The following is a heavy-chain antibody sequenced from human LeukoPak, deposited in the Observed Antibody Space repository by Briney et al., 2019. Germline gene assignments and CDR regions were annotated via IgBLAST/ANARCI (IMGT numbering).Heavy chain of an antibody. V-gene: IGHV4-59*12. J-gene: IGHJ5*01. CDR2: IYYSGTT. CDR3: ARDLGSGWYDF. CDR1: GGFISTYY. Sequence: KASETLSLTCTVSGGFISTYYWSWIRQPPGKGLEWIGYIYYSGTTNYNPSLKSRLTISVDTSKNQISLKLSSVTAADTAVYYCARDLGSGWYDFWGQGTLVTVSS. D-gene: IGHD6-19*01.